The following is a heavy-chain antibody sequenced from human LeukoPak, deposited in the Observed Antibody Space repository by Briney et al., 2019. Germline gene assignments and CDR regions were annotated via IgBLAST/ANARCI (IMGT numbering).Heavy chain of an antibody. D-gene: IGHD3-9*01. CDR1: GYTLTELS. Sequence: VASVKVSCKVSGYTLTELSMHWVRQAPGKGLEWMGGFDPEDGETIYAQKLQGRVTMTEDTSTDTAYMELSSLRSEDTAVYYCATPSVLRYFDWLPYGMDVWGQGTTVTVSS. CDR2: FDPEDGET. J-gene: IGHJ6*02. CDR3: ATPSVLRYFDWLPYGMDV. V-gene: IGHV1-24*01.